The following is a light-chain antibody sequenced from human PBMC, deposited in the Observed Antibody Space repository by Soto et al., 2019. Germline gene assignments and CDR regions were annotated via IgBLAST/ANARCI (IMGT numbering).Light chain of an antibody. V-gene: IGKV3-15*01. CDR1: QSVSSN. CDR3: QQYSNWRWT. CDR2: GAS. J-gene: IGKJ1*01. Sequence: EIVMTQSPATLSVSPGERATLSCRASQSVSSNLAWYQQKPGQAPRVLIYGASTRATGIPARFSGSGSGTEFTLSISSLQSEYFAVYYCQQYSNWRWTFGQGTKVEIK.